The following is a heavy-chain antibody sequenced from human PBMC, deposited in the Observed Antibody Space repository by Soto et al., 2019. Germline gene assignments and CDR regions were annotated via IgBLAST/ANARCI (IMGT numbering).Heavy chain of an antibody. CDR2: INAGNGNT. J-gene: IGHJ4*02. Sequence: QVQLVQSGAEVKKPGASVKVSCKASGYTFTSYAMHWVRQAPGQRLERMGWINAGNGNTKYSQKFQGRVTITRDTSASTAYMELSSLRSEDTAVYYCARDVFFSSMVDYFDYWGQGTLVTVSS. V-gene: IGHV1-3*01. CDR1: GYTFTSYA. CDR3: ARDVFFSSMVDYFDY. D-gene: IGHD3-10*01.